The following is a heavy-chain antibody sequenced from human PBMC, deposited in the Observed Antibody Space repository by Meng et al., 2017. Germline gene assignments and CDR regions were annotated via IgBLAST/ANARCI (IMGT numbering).Heavy chain of an antibody. D-gene: IGHD3-10*01. Sequence: GESLKISCAASGFTFSSYEMNWVRQAPGKGLEWVSYISSSGSTRYYADSVKGRFTISRDNAKNSLYLQMNSLRAEDTAVYYCSRDSVTMVRGVITSYYYYGMDVWGQGTTVTVSS. CDR3: SRDSVTMVRGVITSYYYYGMDV. V-gene: IGHV3-48*03. CDR1: GFTFSSYE. CDR2: ISSSGSTR. J-gene: IGHJ6*02.